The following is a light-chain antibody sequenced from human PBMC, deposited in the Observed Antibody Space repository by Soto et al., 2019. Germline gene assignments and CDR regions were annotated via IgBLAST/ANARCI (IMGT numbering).Light chain of an antibody. CDR1: QSVSSN. CDR3: QQYNNWPGT. CDR2: GAS. Sequence: EIVITQSPATLSVSPGERATLSCRASQSVSSNLAWYQQKPGQAPRLLIYGASTRATGIPARFSGSGSGTEFTLTISILQSEDFAVYYCQQYNNWPGTFGQGTKVEIK. J-gene: IGKJ1*01. V-gene: IGKV3-15*01.